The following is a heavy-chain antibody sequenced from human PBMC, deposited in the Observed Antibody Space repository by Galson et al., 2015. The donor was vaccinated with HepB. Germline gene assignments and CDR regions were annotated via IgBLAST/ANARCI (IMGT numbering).Heavy chain of an antibody. V-gene: IGHV1-3*01. Sequence: SVKVSCKASGYTFTSYAMHWVRQPPGQRLEWMGWINAGNGNTKYSQKFQGRVTITRDTSASTAYMELSSLRSEDTAVYYCARGTRNVLRFLEWSMTYWGQGTLVTVSS. J-gene: IGHJ4*02. CDR1: GYTFTSYA. D-gene: IGHD3-3*01. CDR3: ARGTRNVLRFLEWSMTY. CDR2: INAGNGNT.